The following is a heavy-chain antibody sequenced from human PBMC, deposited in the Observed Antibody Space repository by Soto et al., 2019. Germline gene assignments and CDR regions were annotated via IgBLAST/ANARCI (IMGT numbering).Heavy chain of an antibody. J-gene: IGHJ4*02. Sequence: ASVKVSCKASGYTFTSYDINWVRQATGQGLEWMGWMNPNSGNTGYAQKFQGRVTMTRNTSISTAYMELSSLRSEDTAVYYCARARHVTIFVVVITQMRIDYWGQGTLVTVS. CDR2: MNPNSGNT. CDR3: ARARHVTIFVVVITQMRIDY. CDR1: GYTFTSYD. D-gene: IGHD3-3*01. V-gene: IGHV1-8*01.